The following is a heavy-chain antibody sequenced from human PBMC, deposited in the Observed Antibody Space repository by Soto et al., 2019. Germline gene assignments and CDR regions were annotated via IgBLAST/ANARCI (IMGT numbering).Heavy chain of an antibody. D-gene: IGHD3-22*01. V-gene: IGHV2-26*01. J-gene: IGHJ4*02. CDR1: GFSLSNARMG. CDR2: IFSNDEN. CDR3: ARIAHCDYDSSGYYCFDY. Sequence: QVTLKESGPVLVKPTETLTLTCTVSGFSLSNARMGVSWIRQPPGKALEWLAHIFSNDENAYSTSLKSRLTFSKDTSKSQVVLTMTNMDPVDTATYYCARIAHCDYDSSGYYCFDYWGQGTLVTVSS.